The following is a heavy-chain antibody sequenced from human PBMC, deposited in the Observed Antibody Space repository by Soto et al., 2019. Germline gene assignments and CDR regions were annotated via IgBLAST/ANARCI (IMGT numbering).Heavy chain of an antibody. Sequence: PSETLSLTCAVYGGSFSGYYWSWIRQPPGKGLEWIGEINHSGSTNYNPPLKSRVTISVDTSKNQFSLKLSSVTAADTAVYYCAREDGVATRRWGQGTRVTVSS. V-gene: IGHV4-34*01. CDR1: GGSFSGYY. D-gene: IGHD6-6*01. CDR3: AREDGVATRR. J-gene: IGHJ4*02. CDR2: INHSGST.